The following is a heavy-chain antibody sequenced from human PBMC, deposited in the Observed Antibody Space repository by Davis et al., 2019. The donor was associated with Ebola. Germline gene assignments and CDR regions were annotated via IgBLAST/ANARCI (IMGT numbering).Heavy chain of an antibody. J-gene: IGHJ6*02. CDR3: ARDIKFGDGDYYYYYYYGMDV. D-gene: IGHD4-17*01. V-gene: IGHV3-33*01. CDR2: IWYDGSNK. CDR1: GFTFSSYG. Sequence: PGGSLRLSCAASGFTFSSYGMHWVRQAPGKGLEWAAVIWYDGSNKYYADSVKGRFTISRANSKNTLYLQMNSLRAEDTAVYYFARDIKFGDGDYYYYYYYGMDVWGQGTTVTVSS.